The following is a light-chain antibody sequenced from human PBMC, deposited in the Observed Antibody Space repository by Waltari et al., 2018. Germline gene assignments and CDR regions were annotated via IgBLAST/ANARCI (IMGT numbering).Light chain of an antibody. Sequence: QSALTQPASVSGSPGQSISISCTGTSSDVGGYNFVSWYQQHPGKAPQLMIYDVANRPSGVSNRFSGSKSSNTASLTISGLQAEDEADYYCSSYTSSSTRVFGTGTKVTVL. CDR2: DVA. CDR3: SSYTSSSTRV. CDR1: SSDVGGYNF. V-gene: IGLV2-14*03. J-gene: IGLJ1*01.